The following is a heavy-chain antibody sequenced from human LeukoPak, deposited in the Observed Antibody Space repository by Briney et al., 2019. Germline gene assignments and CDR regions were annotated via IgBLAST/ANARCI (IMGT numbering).Heavy chain of an antibody. J-gene: IGHJ4*02. V-gene: IGHV1-24*01. D-gene: IGHD1-26*01. CDR3: ARGFMYSGSYSPFDY. CDR1: GYTLTELS. CDR2: FDPEDGET. Sequence: ASVKVSCKVSGYTLTELSMHWVRQAPGKGLESMGGFDPEDGETIYAQKFQGRVTMTEDTSTDTAYMELSSLRSEDTAVYYCARGFMYSGSYSPFDYWGQGTLVTVSS.